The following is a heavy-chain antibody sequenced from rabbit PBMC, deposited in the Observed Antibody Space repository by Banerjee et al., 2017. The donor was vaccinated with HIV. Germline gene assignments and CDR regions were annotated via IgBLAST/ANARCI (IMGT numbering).Heavy chain of an antibody. V-gene: IGHV1S45*01. CDR2: IDTGSSGFT. CDR3: ARDLVVAIGWNFNL. D-gene: IGHD5-1*01. Sequence: QEQLVESGGGLVQPGGSLKLTCTASGFDFSNYGVSWVRQAPGKGLEWIACIDTGSSGFTYYASWAKGRFMLSRTSSTTVTLQMTSLTAADTATYFCARDLVVAIGWNFNLWGQGTLVTVS. J-gene: IGHJ4*01. CDR1: GFDFSNYG.